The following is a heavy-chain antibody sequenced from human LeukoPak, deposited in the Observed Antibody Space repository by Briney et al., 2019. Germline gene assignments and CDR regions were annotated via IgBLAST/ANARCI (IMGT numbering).Heavy chain of an antibody. Sequence: TSETLSLTCAVYGGSFSGYYWSWIRQPPGKGLEWIGEINHSGSTNYNPSLKSRVTISVDTSKKQFSLKLSSVTAADTAVYYCARLSAVVGATCFDYWGQGTLVTVSS. CDR2: INHSGST. CDR1: GGSFSGYY. J-gene: IGHJ4*02. D-gene: IGHD1-26*01. V-gene: IGHV4-34*01. CDR3: ARLSAVVGATCFDY.